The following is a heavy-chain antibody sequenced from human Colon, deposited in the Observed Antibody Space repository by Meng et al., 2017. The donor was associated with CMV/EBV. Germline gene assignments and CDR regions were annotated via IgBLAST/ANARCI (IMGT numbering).Heavy chain of an antibody. CDR3: AKYDDTGGYGHYGIDV. CDR1: GGSFSGYY. Sequence: SETLSLTCAVYGGSFSGYYWTWLHQPPGKGLQWIGEVNHSEGTNYNPSLKSRVTVSFDTSKNQFSLRLSSVTAADTAVYYCAKYDDTGGYGHYGIDVWGQGTTVTVSS. V-gene: IGHV4-34*01. D-gene: IGHD3-22*01. CDR2: VNHSEGT. J-gene: IGHJ6*02.